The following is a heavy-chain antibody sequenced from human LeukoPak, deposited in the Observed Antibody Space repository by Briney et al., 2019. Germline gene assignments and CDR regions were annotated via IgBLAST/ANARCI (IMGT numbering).Heavy chain of an antibody. J-gene: IGHJ5*02. CDR1: GGSISSYY. D-gene: IGHD3-22*01. Sequence: SETLSLTCTVSGGSISSYYWSWIRQPAGKGLEWIGRIYISGSTNYNPSLKSRVTMSVDTSKNQFSLKLSSVTAADTAVYYCARAVVLAYYYDSSGYLYNWFDPWGQGTLVTVSS. V-gene: IGHV4-4*07. CDR3: ARAVVLAYYYDSSGYLYNWFDP. CDR2: IYISGST.